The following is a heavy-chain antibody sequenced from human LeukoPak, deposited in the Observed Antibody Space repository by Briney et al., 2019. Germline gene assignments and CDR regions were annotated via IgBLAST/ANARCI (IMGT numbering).Heavy chain of an antibody. CDR1: GFTFSSYG. Sequence: PGGSLRLSCAASGFTFSSYGMHWVRQAPGMGLEWVGKIRQDGGQIFYVDSVKGRFTISRDNAKNSLYLQLNNLRAEDTAVYYCARADLEWYLDLWGRGTLVTVSS. V-gene: IGHV3-7*01. CDR3: ARADLEWYLDL. CDR2: IRQDGGQI. J-gene: IGHJ2*01.